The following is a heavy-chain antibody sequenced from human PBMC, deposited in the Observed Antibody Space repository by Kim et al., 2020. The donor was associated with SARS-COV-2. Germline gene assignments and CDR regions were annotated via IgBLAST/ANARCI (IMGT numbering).Heavy chain of an antibody. CDR3: ARRGIAAAGVFDY. D-gene: IGHD6-13*01. CDR1: GFTFSDYY. Sequence: GGSLRLSCAASGFTFSDYYMSWIRQAPGKGLEWVSYISSSSSYTNYADSVKGRFTISRDNAKNSLYLQMNSLRAEDTAVYYCARRGIAAAGVFDYWGQGTLVTVSS. CDR2: ISSSSSYT. J-gene: IGHJ4*02. V-gene: IGHV3-11*06.